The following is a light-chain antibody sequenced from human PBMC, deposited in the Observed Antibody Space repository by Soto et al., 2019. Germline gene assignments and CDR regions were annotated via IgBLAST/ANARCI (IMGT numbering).Light chain of an antibody. CDR1: NSNIGSNT. Sequence: AVVTQPPSASGTPGQRVTISCSGSNSNIGSNTVSWYQQLPGTAPKLLIYSNNQRPSGVPDRFSGSKSGTSASLAISGLQSEAEADYYCAAWDDSLNVVVFGGGTKLTVL. V-gene: IGLV1-44*01. J-gene: IGLJ2*01. CDR2: SNN. CDR3: AAWDDSLNVVV.